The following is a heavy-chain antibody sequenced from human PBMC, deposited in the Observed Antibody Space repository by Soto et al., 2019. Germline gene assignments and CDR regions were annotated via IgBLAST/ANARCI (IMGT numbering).Heavy chain of an antibody. D-gene: IGHD2-2*02. CDR2: ISGTGDNT. V-gene: IGHV3-23*01. CDR1: GLSFSNYA. J-gene: IGHJ6*02. CDR3: AEVYNYGMDV. Sequence: VQLLESGGGLAQPGGSLRLSCAASGLSFSNYAMSWVRQAPGKGLEWVSSISGTGDNTFYADSVKGRFTISRDNSKNTLYLQMNSLGAEDTAVYYCAEVYNYGMDVWGQGTTVTVSS.